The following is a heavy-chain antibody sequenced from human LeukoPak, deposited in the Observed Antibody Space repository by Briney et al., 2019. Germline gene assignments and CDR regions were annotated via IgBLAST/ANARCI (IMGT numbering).Heavy chain of an antibody. Sequence: ASVKVSCKASGYTFTGYYMHWVRQAPGQGLEWMGWINPNSGGKNYAQKFQGRVTMTRDTSISTAYMELSRLRSDDTAVYYCARRGYDFQLYYFDYWGQGTLVTVSS. D-gene: IGHD3-3*01. J-gene: IGHJ4*02. CDR3: ARRGYDFQLYYFDY. CDR1: GYTFTGYY. CDR2: INPNSGGK. V-gene: IGHV1-2*02.